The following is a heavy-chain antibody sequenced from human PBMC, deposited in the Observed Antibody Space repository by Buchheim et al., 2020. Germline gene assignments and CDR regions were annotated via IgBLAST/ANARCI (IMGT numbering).Heavy chain of an antibody. Sequence: QVQLVQSGAEVKKPGASVKVSCKASGYTFTGYYMHWVRQAPGQGLEWMGWINPNSGGTNYAQKFQGRVTMTRDTSISTAYMELSRLRSDDTAVYYCARDQGHYVDTAMVGYYYYYGMDVWGQGTT. V-gene: IGHV1-2*02. D-gene: IGHD5-18*01. CDR1: GYTFTGYY. J-gene: IGHJ6*02. CDR2: INPNSGGT. CDR3: ARDQGHYVDTAMVGYYYYYGMDV.